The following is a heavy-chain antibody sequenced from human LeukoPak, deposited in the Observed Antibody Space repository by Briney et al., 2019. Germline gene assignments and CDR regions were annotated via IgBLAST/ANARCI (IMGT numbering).Heavy chain of an antibody. CDR3: AKDMGGSYLDY. D-gene: IGHD1-26*01. CDR1: GFTFSSYA. J-gene: IGHJ4*02. Sequence: GGSLRLSCAASGFTFSSYAMHWVRQAPGKGLEWVAVISYDGSNKYYADSVKGRFTISRDNSKNTLYLQMNSLRAEDTAVYYCAKDMGGSYLDYWGQGTLVTVSS. V-gene: IGHV3-30*04. CDR2: ISYDGSNK.